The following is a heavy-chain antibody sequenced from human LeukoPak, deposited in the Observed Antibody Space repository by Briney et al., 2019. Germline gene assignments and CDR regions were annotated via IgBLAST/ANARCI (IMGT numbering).Heavy chain of an antibody. D-gene: IGHD2-2*01. Sequence: GESLKISCKGSGYSFTSYWIGWVRQMPGKGLEWMGIIYPRDSDTKYSPSFQGQVTISVDRSINTAYLQWSSLKASDTAMYFCATAYSSSWFFYYWGQGTLVTVSS. CDR3: ATAYSSSWFFYY. CDR1: GYSFTSYW. V-gene: IGHV5-51*01. CDR2: IYPRDSDT. J-gene: IGHJ4*02.